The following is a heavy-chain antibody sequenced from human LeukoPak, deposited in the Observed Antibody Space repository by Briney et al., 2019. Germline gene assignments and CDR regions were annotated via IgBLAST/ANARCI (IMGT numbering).Heavy chain of an antibody. V-gene: IGHV3-33*01. J-gene: IGHJ3*02. CDR3: ARDSPPNYYDSSGYAFDI. CDR2: IWYDGSNK. CDR1: GFTFSSYG. D-gene: IGHD3-22*01. Sequence: PGRSLRLSCAASGFTFSSYGMHWVRQAPGKGLEWVAVIWYDGSNKYYADSVKGRFTISRDNSKNTLYLQMNSLRDEDTAVYYCARDSPPNYYDSSGYAFDIWGQGTMVTVSS.